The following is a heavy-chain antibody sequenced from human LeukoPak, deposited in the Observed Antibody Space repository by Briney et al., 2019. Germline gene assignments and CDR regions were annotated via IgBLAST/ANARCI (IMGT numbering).Heavy chain of an antibody. V-gene: IGHV5-10-1*01. J-gene: IGHJ4*02. CDR1: GYTFSSYW. CDR2: IDPSDSYT. CDR3: ARHSGRGSSSWYYY. Sequence: GESLKISCKGSGYTFSSYWISWVRQMRGKGLEWIWRIDPSDSYTSYSPSFQGHVTISADKSISTAYLQWSSLKASDTAMYYCARHSGRGSSSWYYYWGQGTLVTVSS. D-gene: IGHD6-13*01.